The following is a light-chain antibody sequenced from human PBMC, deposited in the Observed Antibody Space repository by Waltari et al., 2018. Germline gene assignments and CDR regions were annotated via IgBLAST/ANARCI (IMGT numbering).Light chain of an antibody. V-gene: IGKV1-12*01. J-gene: IGKJ5*01. CDR2: VAS. Sequence: DIQMTQSPSSVSASIGDRVTITCRASQDIRTSLAWYQQKPGKAPKLLVFVASSLQSGVPPRFSVSGSGTDFTLTINSLQPEDFASYYCQQANSFPLTFGQGTRLEIK. CDR3: QQANSFPLT. CDR1: QDIRTS.